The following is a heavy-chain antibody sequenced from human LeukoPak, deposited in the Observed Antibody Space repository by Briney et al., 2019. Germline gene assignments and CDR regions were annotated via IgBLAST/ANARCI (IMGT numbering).Heavy chain of an antibody. J-gene: IGHJ3*02. Sequence: ASVKVSCKASGYTFTDYGITWVRQAPGQGLEWMGWISGYNGNTNYAQKFQGRVTMTRDTSISTAYMELSRLRSDDTAVYYCARYSSYGYVRDAFDIWGQGTMVTVSS. CDR2: ISGYNGNT. V-gene: IGHV1-18*01. D-gene: IGHD5-18*01. CDR3: ARYSSYGYVRDAFDI. CDR1: GYTFTDYG.